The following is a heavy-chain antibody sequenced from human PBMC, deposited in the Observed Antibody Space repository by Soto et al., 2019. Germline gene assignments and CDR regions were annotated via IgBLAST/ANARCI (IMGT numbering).Heavy chain of an antibody. V-gene: IGHV1-69*02. CDR1: GGTFSSYT. D-gene: IGHD2-15*01. Sequence: QVQLVQSGAEVKKPGSSVKVSCKASGGTFSSYTISWVRQAPGQGLEWMGRIIPILGIANYAQKFQGRVTITADKSTSTAYMELSSLRSEDTAVYYCASDNTVVVAANQGVYWYFDLWGRGTLVTVSS. CDR2: IIPILGIA. CDR3: ASDNTVVVAANQGVYWYFDL. J-gene: IGHJ2*01.